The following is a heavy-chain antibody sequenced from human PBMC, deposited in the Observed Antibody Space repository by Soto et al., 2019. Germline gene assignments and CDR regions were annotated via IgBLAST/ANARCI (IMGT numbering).Heavy chain of an antibody. Sequence: QVQLVQSGAEVKKPGASVKVSCKASGYTFTTYDINWVRQATGQGLEWVGWMNPKSGYTGFAQKFPGRVSMTRDTSISTAYMELSSLRSEDTAVYYCVRVLGSIYYWGQGTLVTVSS. D-gene: IGHD2-21*01. CDR2: MNPKSGYT. V-gene: IGHV1-8*01. CDR3: VRVLGSIYY. J-gene: IGHJ4*02. CDR1: GYTFTTYD.